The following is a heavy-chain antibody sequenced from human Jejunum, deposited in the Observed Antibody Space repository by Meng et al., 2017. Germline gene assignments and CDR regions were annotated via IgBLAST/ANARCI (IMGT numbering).Heavy chain of an antibody. J-gene: IGHJ4*02. D-gene: IGHD6-19*01. CDR2: ISDSGGNT. Sequence: GESLKISCSASGFTFRNYAMSWVRQAPGRGLQWVSAISDSGGNTYYADSVKGRFTISRDNSKNTLHLQMDSLRAEDTAVYYCAKVVSSGWPYYFDYWGQGTRVTVSS. CDR1: GFTFRNYA. V-gene: IGHV3-23*01. CDR3: AKVVSSGWPYYFDY.